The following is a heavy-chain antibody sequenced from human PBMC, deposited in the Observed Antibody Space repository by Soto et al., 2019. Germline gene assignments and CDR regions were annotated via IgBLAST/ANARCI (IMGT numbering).Heavy chain of an antibody. Sequence: QVHLVQSGAEVKKPGASVKVSCKGSGYGFTTYGITWVRQAPGQGLEWMAWISAQNGNTNYAQKHQGRVTVTRDTSTSTAYMELRSLRSDDTAVYYCARGRYGDYWGQGALVTVSS. CDR1: GYGFTTYG. CDR2: ISAQNGNT. CDR3: ARGRYGDY. V-gene: IGHV1-18*01. J-gene: IGHJ4*02. D-gene: IGHD1-1*01.